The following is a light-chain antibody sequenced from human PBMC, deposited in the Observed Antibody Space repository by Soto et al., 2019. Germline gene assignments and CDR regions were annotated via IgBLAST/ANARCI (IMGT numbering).Light chain of an antibody. J-gene: IGKJ5*01. V-gene: IGKV1-12*01. CDR1: QGISSW. CDR3: QQANSFPRIT. CDR2: ATS. Sequence: DIQMTQSPSYVSAYVGDKINITCRASQGISSWLAWYQQKPGKAPKLLIYATSSLKSGVPSRLSGSGSGTDFSLTICSLQLEDFATYYCQQANSFPRITFGQGTRLEIK.